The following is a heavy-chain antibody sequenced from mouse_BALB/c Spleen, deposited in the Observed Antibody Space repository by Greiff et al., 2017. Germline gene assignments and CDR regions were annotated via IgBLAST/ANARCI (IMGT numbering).Heavy chain of an antibody. V-gene: IGHV5-6-5*01. CDR3: ARGYDYDEDYAMDY. J-gene: IGHJ4*01. Sequence: EVQGVESGGGLVKPGGSLKLSCAASGFTFSSYAMSWVRQTPEKRLEWVASISSGGSTYYPDSVKGRFTISRDNARNILYLQMSSLRSEDTAMYYCARGYDYDEDYAMDYWGQGTSVTVSS. CDR2: ISSGGST. CDR1: GFTFSSYA. D-gene: IGHD2-4*01.